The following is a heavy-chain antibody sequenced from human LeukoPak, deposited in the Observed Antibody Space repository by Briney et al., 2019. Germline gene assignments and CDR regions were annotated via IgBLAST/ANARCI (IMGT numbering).Heavy chain of an antibody. Sequence: GGSLRLSCSASGFTFSSYAIHWVRQAPGKGLEYFSAIRSNGGSTYYADSVKGRFTVSRDNSKNTLYLQMSSLRAEDTAVYYCVKGGGYCSSTSCPPPYYFDYWGQGTLVTVSS. J-gene: IGHJ4*02. CDR1: GFTFSSYA. V-gene: IGHV3-64D*06. CDR3: VKGGGYCSSTSCPPPYYFDY. D-gene: IGHD2-2*01. CDR2: IRSNGGST.